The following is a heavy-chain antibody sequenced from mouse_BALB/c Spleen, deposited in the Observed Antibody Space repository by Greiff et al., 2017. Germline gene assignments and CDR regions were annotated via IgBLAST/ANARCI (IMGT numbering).Heavy chain of an antibody. D-gene: IGHD1-1*01. CDR2: IRNKANGYTT. Sequence: EVMLVESGGGLVQPGGSLRLSCATSGFTFTDYYMSWVRQPPGKALEWLGFIRNKANGYTTEYSASVKGRFTISRDNSQSILYLQMNTLRAEDSATYYCAREDSDYGFLDYWGQGTTLTVSS. CDR1: GFTFTDYY. V-gene: IGHV7-3*02. CDR3: AREDSDYGFLDY. J-gene: IGHJ2*01.